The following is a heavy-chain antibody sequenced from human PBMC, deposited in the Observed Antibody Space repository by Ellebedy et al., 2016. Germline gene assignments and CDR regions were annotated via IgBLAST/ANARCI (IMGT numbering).Heavy chain of an antibody. CDR1: TFIVSSNY. CDR3: ATRRYGGFDV. V-gene: IGHV3-53*01. CDR2: LYHGGTT. J-gene: IGHJ3*01. D-gene: IGHD4-23*01. Sequence: GESLKISXAGSTFIVSSNYMIWVRQAPGKGLEWVSFLYHGGTTYYADSVKGRFTISRDSSKNTLYLHMNNLRPEDTAVYYCATRRYGGFDVWGQGIMVTVSS.